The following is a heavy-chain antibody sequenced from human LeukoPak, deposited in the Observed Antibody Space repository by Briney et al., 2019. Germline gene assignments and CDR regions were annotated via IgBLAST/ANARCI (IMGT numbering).Heavy chain of an antibody. CDR2: IIPIFGTA. J-gene: IGHJ3*02. D-gene: IGHD3-3*01. CDR1: GGTFSSYA. V-gene: IGHV1-69*05. Sequence: SVKVPCKASGGTFSSYAISWVRQAPGQGLEWMGGIIPIFGTANYAQKFQGGVTITTDESTSTAYMELSSLRSEDTAVYYCARGPASGLEFTPIDIWGQGTMVTVSS. CDR3: ARGPASGLEFTPIDI.